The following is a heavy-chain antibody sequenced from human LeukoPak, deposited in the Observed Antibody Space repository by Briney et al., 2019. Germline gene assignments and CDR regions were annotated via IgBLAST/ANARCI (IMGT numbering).Heavy chain of an antibody. Sequence: GGSLRLSCSASGFTFSSYAMHWVRQAPGKGLEYVSAISSNGGSTYYADSVKGRFTISRDNSKNTLYLQMNSLRAEETAVYYCTRDQGRIFGVVIIPYYYYGMDVWGQGTTVTVSS. CDR1: GFTFSSYA. V-gene: IGHV3-64*04. J-gene: IGHJ6*02. CDR2: ISSNGGST. D-gene: IGHD3-3*01. CDR3: TRDQGRIFGVVIIPYYYYGMDV.